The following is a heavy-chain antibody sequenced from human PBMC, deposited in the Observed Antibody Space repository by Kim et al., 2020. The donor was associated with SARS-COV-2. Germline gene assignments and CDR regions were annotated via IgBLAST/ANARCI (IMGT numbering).Heavy chain of an antibody. V-gene: IGHV3-30-3*01. D-gene: IGHD1-7*01. CDR3: ARRGELELRDYYYGMDV. Sequence: GGSLRLSCAASGFTFSSYAMHWVRQAPGKWLDWVAVISYDGSNKYYADSVKGRFTISRDNSKNTLYLQMNSLRAEDTAVYYCARRGELELRDYYYGMDVWGQGTTVTVSS. CDR2: ISYDGSNK. CDR1: GFTFSSYA. J-gene: IGHJ6*02.